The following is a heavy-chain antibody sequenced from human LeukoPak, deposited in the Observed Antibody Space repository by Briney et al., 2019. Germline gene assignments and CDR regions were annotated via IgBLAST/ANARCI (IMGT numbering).Heavy chain of an antibody. V-gene: IGHV3-23*01. CDR2: ISGSGGGT. CDR1: GFTFSSYA. CDR3: AKGYNWNDAAFDI. J-gene: IGHJ3*02. D-gene: IGHD1-1*01. Sequence: GGSLRLSCAASGFTFSSYAMSWVRQAPGKGLEWVSAISGSGGGTYYADSVKGRFTISRDNSKNTLYLQMNSLRAEDTAVYYCAKGYNWNDAAFDIWGQGTMVTVSS.